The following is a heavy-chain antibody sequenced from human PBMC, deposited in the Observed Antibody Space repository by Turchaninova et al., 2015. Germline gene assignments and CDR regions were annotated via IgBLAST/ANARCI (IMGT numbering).Heavy chain of an antibody. J-gene: IGHJ5*02. CDR2: MKPNSGGT. CDR3: ARDYDCGSTSCYHWFDP. CDR1: GYTFTAHY. D-gene: IGHD2-2*01. Sequence: QVQLVPSGAEVTKPGASVNVSCKAAGYTFTAHYLHWVRKAHGKGIEWMGWMKPNSGGTNYAQKFQGRVTMTRDTSINTAYMELSRLTSDDTAVYYCARDYDCGSTSCYHWFDPWGQGTLVTVSS. V-gene: IGHV1-2*02.